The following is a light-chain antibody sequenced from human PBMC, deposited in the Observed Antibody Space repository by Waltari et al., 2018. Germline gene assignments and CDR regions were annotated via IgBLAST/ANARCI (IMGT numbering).Light chain of an antibody. CDR2: YNSDSDK. V-gene: IGLV5-45*01. CDR3: LVLYSGAWV. CDR1: SGINVASYR. Sequence: QAVLTQPASLSASPGASVSLTCTLRSGINVASYRIYWYQQKPGSPPQYLLRYNSDSDKQLGSGVPSCLSGSKVVSANAGVLVISGLQAEDEADYYCLVLYSGAWVFGGGTKLTVL. J-gene: IGLJ3*02.